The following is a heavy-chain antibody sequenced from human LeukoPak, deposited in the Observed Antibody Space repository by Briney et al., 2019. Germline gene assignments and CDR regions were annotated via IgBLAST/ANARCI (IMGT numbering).Heavy chain of an antibody. CDR2: ISGSGGST. CDR3: AKVQRAAAGLDAFDI. D-gene: IGHD6-13*01. CDR1: GFTFSSYG. J-gene: IGHJ3*02. V-gene: IGHV3-23*01. Sequence: GGSLRLSCAASGFTFSSYGMSWVRQAPGKGLEWVSAISGSGGSTYYADSVKGRFTISRDNSKNTLYLQMNSLRDEDTAVYYCAKVQRAAAGLDAFDIWGQGTMVTVSS.